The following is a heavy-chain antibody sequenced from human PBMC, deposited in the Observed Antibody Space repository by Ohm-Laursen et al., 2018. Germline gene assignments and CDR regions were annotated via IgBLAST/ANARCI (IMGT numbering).Heavy chain of an antibody. J-gene: IGHJ5*02. D-gene: IGHD3-10*01. CDR3: GKGYSGGAGHGNYFDP. CDR1: GFTFSSYA. CDR2: ITGSGRST. V-gene: IGHV3-23*01. Sequence: SLTLSCAAYGFTFSSYAMSWVRQPPKKGLEWVSTITGSGRSTYYSDSVKGRFTVSRDNSKNTLFVQMNSLRVEDTAMYFCGKGYSGGAGHGNYFDPWGQGTLVTVSS.